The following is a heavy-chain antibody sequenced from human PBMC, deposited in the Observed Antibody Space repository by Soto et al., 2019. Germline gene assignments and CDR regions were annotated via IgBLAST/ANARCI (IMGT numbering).Heavy chain of an antibody. J-gene: IGHJ3*02. CDR2: INHSGST. V-gene: IGHV4-34*01. CDR3: ARDVYGSGSYFDAFDI. Sequence: QVQLQQWGAGLLKPSETLSLTCAVYGGSFSGYYWSWIRQPPGKGLEWIGEINHSGSTNYNPSLKSRFTISVDTSENQFSLKLSSVTAADTAVYYCARDVYGSGSYFDAFDIWGQGTMVTVSS. D-gene: IGHD3-10*01. CDR1: GGSFSGYY.